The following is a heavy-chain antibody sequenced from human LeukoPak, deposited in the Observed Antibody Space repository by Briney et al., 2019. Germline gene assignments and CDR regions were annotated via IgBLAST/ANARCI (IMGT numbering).Heavy chain of an antibody. CDR3: AKDLGIVGATTMVY. V-gene: IGHV3-30*18. CDR1: GFTFSSYG. Sequence: GGSLRLSCAASGFTFSSYGIHWVRQAPGKGLEWVSVISYDGSNKYYADSVKGRFTISRDNSKNTLYLQMNSLRAEDTAVYYCAKDLGIVGATTMVYWGQGTLVTVSS. D-gene: IGHD1-26*01. J-gene: IGHJ4*02. CDR2: ISYDGSNK.